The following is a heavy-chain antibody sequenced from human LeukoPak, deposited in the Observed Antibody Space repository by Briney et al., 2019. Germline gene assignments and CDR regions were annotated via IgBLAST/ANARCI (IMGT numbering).Heavy chain of an antibody. CDR2: IYTSGST. CDR1: GGSISSGSYY. CDR3: AREVNSNYYYYYMDV. J-gene: IGHJ6*03. D-gene: IGHD4-11*01. V-gene: IGHV4-61*02. Sequence: SETLSLTCTVSGGSISSGSYYWCWIRQPAGKGLEWIGRIYTSGSTNYNPSLKSRVTISVDTSKNQFSLKLSSVTAADTAVYYCAREVNSNYYYYYMDVWGKGTTVTVSS.